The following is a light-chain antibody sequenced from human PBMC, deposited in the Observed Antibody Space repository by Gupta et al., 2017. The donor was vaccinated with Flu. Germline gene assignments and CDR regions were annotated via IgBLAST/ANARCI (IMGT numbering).Light chain of an antibody. CDR1: QSSDSW. V-gene: IGKV1-5*03. J-gene: IGKJ1*01. CDR2: KAS. Sequence: DIQMTQSPSTLSASVGDRVTITCRASQSSDSWLAWYQQKPGKAPKLLIYKASNLESGVPSRFSGSGSGTEFTLTISSPQPDDFATYYCQQERSYPWTFGQGTTVEIK. CDR3: QQERSYPWT.